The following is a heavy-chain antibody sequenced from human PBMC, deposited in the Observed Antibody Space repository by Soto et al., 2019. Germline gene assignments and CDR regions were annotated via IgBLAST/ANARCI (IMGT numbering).Heavy chain of an antibody. CDR1: GGTFGSYA. CDR3: ARSQGSSTSLEIYYYYYYGMDV. CDR2: IIPIPGTA. J-gene: IGHJ6*02. D-gene: IGHD2-2*01. V-gene: IGHV1-69*01. Sequence: QVQLVQSGAEVKKPGSSVKVSCKASGGTFGSYAISWVRQAPGQGLEWMGGIIPIPGTANYPQKFQGRVTIAADESTSTAYMELSSQRSEDTAVYYCARSQGSSTSLEIYYYYYYGMDVWGQGTTVTVSS.